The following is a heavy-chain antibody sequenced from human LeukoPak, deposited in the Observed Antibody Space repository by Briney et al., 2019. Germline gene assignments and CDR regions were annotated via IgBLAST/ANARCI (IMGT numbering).Heavy chain of an antibody. Sequence: GGSLRLSCAASGFTFNSYGMHWVRQAPGKGLEWVAFIRYDGSNKYYADSVKGRFTISRDNSKNTLYLQMNSLRAEDTAVYYCANTPDHYKLPELLVNDYWGQGTLVTVSS. CDR2: IRYDGSNK. D-gene: IGHD4-11*01. J-gene: IGHJ4*02. CDR1: GFTFNSYG. CDR3: ANTPDHYKLPELLVNDY. V-gene: IGHV3-30*02.